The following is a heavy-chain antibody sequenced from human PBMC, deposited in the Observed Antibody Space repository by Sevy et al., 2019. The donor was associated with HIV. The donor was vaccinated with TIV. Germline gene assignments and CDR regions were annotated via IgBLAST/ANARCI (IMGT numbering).Heavy chain of an antibody. CDR3: ARVTYYDYIWGSYSYFDY. Sequence: SETLSLTCTVSGGSISSYYWSWIRQPPGKGLEWIGYIYYSGSTNNNPSLKSRVTISVDTSKNQFSLKLSSVTAADTAVYYCARVTYYDYIWGSYSYFDYWGQGTLVTVSS. V-gene: IGHV4-59*01. CDR1: GGSISSYY. J-gene: IGHJ4*02. CDR2: IYYSGST. D-gene: IGHD3-16*01.